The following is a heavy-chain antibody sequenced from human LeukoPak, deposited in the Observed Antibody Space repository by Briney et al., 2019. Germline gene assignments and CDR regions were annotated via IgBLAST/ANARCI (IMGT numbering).Heavy chain of an antibody. D-gene: IGHD3-22*01. Sequence: GESLKISCKGSGYSFTSYWIGWVRQMPGKGLEWMGIIYPGDSDTRYSPSFQGQVTISADKSISTAYLQWSSLKASDTAMYYCARHGVEGDSSGYYQHWGQGTLVTVSS. CDR1: GYSFTSYW. J-gene: IGHJ1*01. CDR2: IYPGDSDT. V-gene: IGHV5-51*01. CDR3: ARHGVEGDSSGYYQH.